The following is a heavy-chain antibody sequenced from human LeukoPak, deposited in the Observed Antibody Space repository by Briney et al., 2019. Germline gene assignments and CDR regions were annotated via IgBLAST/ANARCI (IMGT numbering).Heavy chain of an antibody. V-gene: IGHV3-30*02. CDR3: AKGGRYSSSLLDY. CDR1: GFTFSSYG. Sequence: VRPGGSLRLSCAASGFTFSSYGMHWVRQAPGKGLEWVAFIRYDGSNKYYADSVKGRFTISRDNSKNTLYLQMNSLRAEDTAVYYCAKGGRYSSSLLDYWGQGTLVTVSS. D-gene: IGHD6-13*01. J-gene: IGHJ4*02. CDR2: IRYDGSNK.